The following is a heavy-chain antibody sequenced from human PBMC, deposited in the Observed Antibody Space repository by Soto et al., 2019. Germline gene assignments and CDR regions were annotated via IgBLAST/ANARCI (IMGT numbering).Heavy chain of an antibody. CDR3: TTEPLRYFDWSPGG. V-gene: IGHV3-15*01. CDR2: IKSKTDGGTT. D-gene: IGHD3-9*01. CDR1: GFTFSNAW. Sequence: PGGSLRLSCAASGFTFSNAWMSRVRQAPGKGLEWVGRIKSKTDGGTTDYAAPVKGRFTISRDDSKNTLYLQMNSLKTEDTAVYYCTTEPLRYFDWSPGGWGQGTLVTVSS. J-gene: IGHJ4*02.